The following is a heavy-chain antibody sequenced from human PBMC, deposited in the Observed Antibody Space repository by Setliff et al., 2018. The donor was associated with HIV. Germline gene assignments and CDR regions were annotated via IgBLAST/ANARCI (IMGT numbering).Heavy chain of an antibody. V-gene: IGHV4-4*07. Sequence: PSETLSLTCTVSGGSISGYYWSWIRQPPGKGLEWIGRIYGSGSTNYNPSLESRVTMSVDTSKNQVSLKLNSVTAADAAVYYCARVVPEVVYGAYWFDPWGQGTLVTVSS. CDR3: ARVVPEVVYGAYWFDP. D-gene: IGHD4-17*01. CDR2: IYGSGST. J-gene: IGHJ5*02. CDR1: GGSISGYY.